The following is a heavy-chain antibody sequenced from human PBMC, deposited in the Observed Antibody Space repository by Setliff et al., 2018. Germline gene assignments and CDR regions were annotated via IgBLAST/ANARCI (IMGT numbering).Heavy chain of an antibody. CDR1: GGSISSSSYY. J-gene: IGHJ4*02. CDR3: ARESELEPLLNY. D-gene: IGHD1-1*01. V-gene: IGHV4-39*07. CDR2: IYYSGIA. Sequence: SETLSLTCTVSGGSISSSSYYWGWIRQPPGKGLEWIGSIYYSGIANYSPSLKSRLTISVDTSKNQFSLKLRSVTAADTAVYYCARESELEPLLNYWGQGTQVTVSS.